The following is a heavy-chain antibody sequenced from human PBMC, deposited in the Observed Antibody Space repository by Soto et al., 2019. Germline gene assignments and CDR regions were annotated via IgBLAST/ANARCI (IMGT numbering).Heavy chain of an antibody. V-gene: IGHV4-34*01. CDR3: ARGFWSGYYTSHYYYGMDV. J-gene: IGHJ6*02. CDR1: GGSFSGYY. CDR2: INHSGST. Sequence: SETLSLTCAVYGGSFSGYYWSWIRQPPGKGLEWIGEINHSGSTNYNPSLKSRVTIPVDTSRNRFSLKLSSVTAADTAVYYCARGFWSGYYTSHYYYGMDVWGQGTTVTVSS. D-gene: IGHD3-3*01.